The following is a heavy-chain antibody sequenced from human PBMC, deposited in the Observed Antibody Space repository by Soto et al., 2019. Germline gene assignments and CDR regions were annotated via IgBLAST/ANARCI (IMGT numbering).Heavy chain of an antibody. D-gene: IGHD2-8*01. J-gene: IGHJ5*02. V-gene: IGHV3-7*03. CDR3: ARDIVLMVYARGPNWFDP. Sequence: GGSLRLSCAASGFTFSSYWMSWVRQAPGKGLEWVANIKQDGSEKYYVDSVKGRFTISRDNAKNSLYLQMNSLRAEDTAVYYCARDIVLMVYARGPNWFDPWGQGTLVTVSS. CDR2: IKQDGSEK. CDR1: GFTFSSYW.